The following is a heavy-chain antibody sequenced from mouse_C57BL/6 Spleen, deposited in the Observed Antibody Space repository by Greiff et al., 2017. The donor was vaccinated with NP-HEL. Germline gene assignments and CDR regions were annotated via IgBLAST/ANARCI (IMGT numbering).Heavy chain of an antibody. J-gene: IGHJ3*01. CDR1: GFTFSSYA. CDR2: ISDGGSYT. V-gene: IGHV5-4*03. CDR3: ARRYGSSEAWFAY. D-gene: IGHD1-1*01. Sequence: EVHLVESGGGLVKPGGSLKLSCAASGFTFSSYAMSWVRQTPDKRLEWVATISDGGSYTYYPDTVKGRFTISRDTAKNNLCLQMSHLKSEDTAMYYCARRYGSSEAWFAYWGQGTLVTVSA.